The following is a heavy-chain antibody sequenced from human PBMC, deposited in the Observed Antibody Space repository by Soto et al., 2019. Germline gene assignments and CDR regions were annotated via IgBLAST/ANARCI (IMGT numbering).Heavy chain of an antibody. Sequence: PSETLSLTCTVSGGSISSYYWSWIRQPPGKGLEWIGYIYYSGSTNYNPSLKSRVTISVDTSKNQFSLKLSSVTAADTAVYYCARHVPVAGTMEAFDIWGQGTMVTVSS. J-gene: IGHJ3*02. D-gene: IGHD6-19*01. V-gene: IGHV4-59*08. CDR2: IYYSGST. CDR1: GGSISSYY. CDR3: ARHVPVAGTMEAFDI.